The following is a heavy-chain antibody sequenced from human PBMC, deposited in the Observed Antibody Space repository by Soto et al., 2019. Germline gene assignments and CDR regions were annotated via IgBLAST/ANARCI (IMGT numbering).Heavy chain of an antibody. CDR3: ARECLFGGPYSDFWSGYPGHYYYYYGMDV. Sequence: PGGSLRLSCAASGFTFSSYWMSWVRQAPGKVLEWVANIKQDGSEKYYVDSVKGRFTISRDNAKNSLYLQMNSLRAEDTAVYYCARECLFGGPYSDFWSGYPGHYYYYYGMDVWGQGTTVTVSS. V-gene: IGHV3-7*03. CDR1: GFTFSSYW. D-gene: IGHD3-3*01. J-gene: IGHJ6*02. CDR2: IKQDGSEK.